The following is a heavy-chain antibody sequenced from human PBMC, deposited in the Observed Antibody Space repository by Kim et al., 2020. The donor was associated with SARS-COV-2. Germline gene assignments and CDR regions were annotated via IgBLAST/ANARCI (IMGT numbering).Heavy chain of an antibody. CDR2: ILAGGAT. J-gene: IGHJ4*02. V-gene: IGHV3-53*01. CDR3: TRERSTTSCCHFDS. CDR1: GFSVSSNT. Sequence: GGSLRLSCAASGFSVSSNTLNWVRQSPGKGLEWVSVILAGGATYYADSVRGRFTISRDNSKNTLYLQMNNLRVDDTAIYYCTRERSTTSCCHFDSWGPGTLVTVSS. D-gene: IGHD2-2*01.